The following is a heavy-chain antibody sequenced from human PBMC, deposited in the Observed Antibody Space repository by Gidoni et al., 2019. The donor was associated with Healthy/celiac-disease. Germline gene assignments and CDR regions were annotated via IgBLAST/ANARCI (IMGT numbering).Heavy chain of an antibody. CDR1: GFTFRNAW. CDR3: TTGFSGYYDSSGYNY. CDR2: IKSKTDGGTT. Sequence: DVQLVESGGGLVKPGGSLRLSCAASGFTFRNAWMSWVRQAPGKGLEWVGRIKSKTDGGTTDYAAPVKGRFTISRDDSKNTLYLQMNSLKTEDTAVYYCTTGFSGYYDSSGYNYWGQGTLVTVSS. J-gene: IGHJ4*02. V-gene: IGHV3-15*01. D-gene: IGHD3-22*01.